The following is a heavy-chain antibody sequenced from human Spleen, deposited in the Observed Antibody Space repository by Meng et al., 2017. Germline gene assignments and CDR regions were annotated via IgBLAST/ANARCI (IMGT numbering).Heavy chain of an antibody. V-gene: IGHV2-5*02. Sequence: HINLKGPEPTLAKPQQAVTLTCTCSGFSFTLTGVCVGWIRQAPGKALEWLAVIYWDDDKRYSPSLKTRVTTTKDNSKNQVVLTMTNMDPVDTATYFCSHRSSYSCGWDTPIFDFWGQGTLVTVSS. CDR3: SHRSSYSCGWDTPIFDF. D-gene: IGHD6-19*01. CDR1: GFSFTLTGVC. CDR2: IYWDDDK. J-gene: IGHJ4*02.